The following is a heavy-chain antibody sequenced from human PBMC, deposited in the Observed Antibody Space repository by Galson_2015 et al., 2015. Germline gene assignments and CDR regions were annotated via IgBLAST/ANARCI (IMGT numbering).Heavy chain of an antibody. CDR2: LYPGDSDT. J-gene: IGHJ4*02. CDR1: GYSFTSYW. CDR3: ARHRGGSGSYYFGYFDY. Sequence: QSGAEVKKPGESLTISFTGSGYSFTSYWIGWGRQMPGKGLEWMGILYPGDSDTRYSPSFQGQVTISADKSISTAYLQWSSLKDSDTAMYYCARHRGGSGSYYFGYFDYWGQGTLVTVSS. V-gene: IGHV5-51*01. D-gene: IGHD3-10*01.